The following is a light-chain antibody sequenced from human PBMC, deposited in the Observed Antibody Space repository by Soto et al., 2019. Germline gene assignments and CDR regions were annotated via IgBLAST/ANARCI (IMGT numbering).Light chain of an antibody. Sequence: EIVLTQSPGTLSLSPGERATLSCRARQSVRSNYLAWYQQKPGQAPRLLIYNSSTRATGIPDRFSGSGSGTEFTLTISRLEPEDFAIYYCQQYRDLPQTFGQGTQVDIK. J-gene: IGKJ1*01. CDR1: QSVRSNY. CDR3: QQYRDLPQT. CDR2: NSS. V-gene: IGKV3-20*01.